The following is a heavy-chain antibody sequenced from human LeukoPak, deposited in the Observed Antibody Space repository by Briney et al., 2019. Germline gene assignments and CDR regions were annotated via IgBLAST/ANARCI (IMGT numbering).Heavy chain of an antibody. CDR1: GFTFSSYA. CDR3: ARALKSRIAVAGTDY. D-gene: IGHD6-19*01. V-gene: IGHV3-30-3*01. J-gene: IGHJ4*02. CDR2: ISYDGSNK. Sequence: GGSLRLSCAASGFTFSSYAMHWVRQAPGKGLEWVAVISYDGSNKYYADSVKGRFTISRDNSKNTLYLQMNSLGAEDTAVYYCARALKSRIAVAGTDYWGQGTLVTVSS.